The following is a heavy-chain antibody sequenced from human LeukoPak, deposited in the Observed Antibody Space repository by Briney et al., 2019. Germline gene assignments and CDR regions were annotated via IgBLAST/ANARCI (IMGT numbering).Heavy chain of an antibody. CDR2: ISAHSRYI. CDR1: GFTFSDFG. V-gene: IGHV3-21*01. J-gene: IGHJ4*02. Sequence: GGSLRLSCAASGFTFSDFGMNWVRQAPGKGLEWVSSISAHSRYIYYADSVKGRFTISRGNAQSSLYLQMNSLRAEDSAVYYCARQYYDFLSGFYTADYYFDYWGRGTLVTVSS. CDR3: ARQYYDFLSGFYTADYYFDY. D-gene: IGHD3-3*01.